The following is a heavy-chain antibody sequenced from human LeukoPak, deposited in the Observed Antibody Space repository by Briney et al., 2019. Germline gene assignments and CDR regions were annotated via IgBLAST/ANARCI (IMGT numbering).Heavy chain of an antibody. CDR2: ISGSDKNT. J-gene: IGHJ5*02. CDR3: ARDLQRGYVDP. CDR1: GFTFSTFW. V-gene: IGHV3-23*01. D-gene: IGHD2-15*01. Sequence: GGSLRLSCAASGFTFSTFWMHWVRQAPGKGLEWVSSISGSDKNTSYADSVKGRFTTSRDNSKSTLFLQMNSLRAEDTAVYFCARDLQRGYVDPWGQGTLVTVSS.